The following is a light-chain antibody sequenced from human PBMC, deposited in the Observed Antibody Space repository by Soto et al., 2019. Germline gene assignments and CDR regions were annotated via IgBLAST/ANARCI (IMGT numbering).Light chain of an antibody. CDR1: QGMSSY. V-gene: IGKV1-9*01. CDR2: AAS. CDR3: QQLNTYPRA. J-gene: IGKJ1*01. Sequence: DIQLTQSPSFLSASVGDRVSYTCRASQGMSSYLAWYQQKPGQAPKLLIYAASILHSGVPSRFSGSGSGIEYTLTISSLQPEDFATYYCQQLNTYPRAFGQGTKVDIK.